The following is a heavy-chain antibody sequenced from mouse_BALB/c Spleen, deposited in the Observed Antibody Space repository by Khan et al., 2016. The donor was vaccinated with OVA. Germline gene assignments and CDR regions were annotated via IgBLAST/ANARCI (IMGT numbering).Heavy chain of an antibody. J-gene: IGHJ4*01. CDR3: ARQLSDAMDY. CDR1: GFDFSRYW. CDR2: INLDSSTI. D-gene: IGHD1-3*01. Sequence: EVKLLESGGGLVQPGGSLKLSCAASGFDFSRYWMSWVRQAPGKGLEWIGEINLDSSTINYAPSLKDKFIISRDNAKNTLYLQMSKVRSEDTALYYCARQLSDAMDYWGQGTSVTVSS. V-gene: IGHV4-1*02.